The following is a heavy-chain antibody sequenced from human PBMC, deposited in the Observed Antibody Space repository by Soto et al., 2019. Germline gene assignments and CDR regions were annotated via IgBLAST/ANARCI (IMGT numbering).Heavy chain of an antibody. D-gene: IGHD5-12*01. V-gene: IGHV3-30*18. Sequence: GGSLRLSCAASGFTFSTYGMHWVRQAPGKGLEWVALISYHGTNKYYADSLKGRFAISRDNAKSRLYLQMNSLRGDDSAVYYCAKDKFSDIVDTNRYYFGMDVWGPGTTVTVS. CDR2: ISYHGTNK. CDR3: AKDKFSDIVDTNRYYFGMDV. J-gene: IGHJ6*02. CDR1: GFTFSTYG.